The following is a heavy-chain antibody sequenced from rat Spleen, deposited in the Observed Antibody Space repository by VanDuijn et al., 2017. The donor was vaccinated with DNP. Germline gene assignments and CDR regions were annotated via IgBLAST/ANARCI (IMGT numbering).Heavy chain of an antibody. CDR3: ASRPPPTRGPFDY. V-gene: IGHV5-7*01. J-gene: IGHJ2*01. D-gene: IGHD1-4*01. Sequence: EVQLVESGGGLVQPGRTLILSCTASGFTFSDHNMAWVRQAPKKGLEWVATISYDGSSTYYRDSVKGRFIISRNNAKSTLYLQMDSLRSEDTATYYCASRPPPTRGPFDYWGQGVMVTVSS. CDR1: GFTFSDHN. CDR2: ISYDGSST.